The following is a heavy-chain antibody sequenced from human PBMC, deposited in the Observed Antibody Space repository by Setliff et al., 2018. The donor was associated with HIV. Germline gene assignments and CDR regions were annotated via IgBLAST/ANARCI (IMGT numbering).Heavy chain of an antibody. CDR1: GGSISSSSYY. Sequence: PSETLSLTCTVSGGSISSSSYYWGWVRQAPGKGLEWVSLIYSGGSTYYADSVKGRFTISRDNSKNTLYLQMNSLRAEDTAVYYCARARPLFSSTWYFDYWGQGTLVTVSS. V-gene: IGHV3-66*02. D-gene: IGHD6-13*01. CDR2: IYSGGST. J-gene: IGHJ4*02. CDR3: ARARPLFSSTWYFDY.